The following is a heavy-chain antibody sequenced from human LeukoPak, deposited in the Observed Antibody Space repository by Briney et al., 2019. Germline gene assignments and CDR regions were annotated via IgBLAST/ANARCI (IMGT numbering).Heavy chain of an antibody. Sequence: GGSLRLSCAASGFTFSSYWMSWVRQAPGKGLEWVANIKQDGSEKYYVDSVKGRFTISRDNAKNSLYLQMNSLRAEDTAVYYCARAMEDIVVVPAAMDTIDYRGSYYYYYYMDVWGKGTTVTVSS. CDR3: ARAMEDIVVVPAAMDTIDYRGSYYYYYYMDV. V-gene: IGHV3-7*01. CDR2: IKQDGSEK. J-gene: IGHJ6*03. CDR1: GFTFSSYW. D-gene: IGHD2-2*01.